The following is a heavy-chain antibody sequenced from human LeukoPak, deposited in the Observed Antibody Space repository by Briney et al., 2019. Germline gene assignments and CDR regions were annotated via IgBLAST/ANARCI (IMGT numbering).Heavy chain of an antibody. Sequence: SETLSLTYSVSGASFTMGSYYWAWIRQPPGKGLEWIGTFHFSGSTYYNPSLKSRVTISVDTSKNSVSLMLRSVTAADTAVYFCARPFQDYDKGTFFYFFDFWGQGILVTVSS. CDR3: ARPFQDYDKGTFFYFFDF. CDR1: GASFTMGSYY. V-gene: IGHV4-39*01. J-gene: IGHJ4*02. CDR2: FHFSGST. D-gene: IGHD3-22*01.